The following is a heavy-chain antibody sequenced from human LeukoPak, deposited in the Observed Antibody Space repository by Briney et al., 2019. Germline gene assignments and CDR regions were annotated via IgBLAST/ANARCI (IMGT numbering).Heavy chain of an antibody. D-gene: IGHD4-17*01. J-gene: IGHJ5*02. CDR1: GGSITSSRYH. Sequence: SETLSLTCTVSGGSITSSRYHWAWIRQPPGKGLEWIGNTFYSGPTYYSPSLKSRVTISVDTSKNHFSLNLRSVTAADTGVYYCASTADDCGALAGWFDPWGQGTQVIVSS. CDR2: TFYSGPT. CDR3: ASTADDCGALAGWFDP. V-gene: IGHV4-39*02.